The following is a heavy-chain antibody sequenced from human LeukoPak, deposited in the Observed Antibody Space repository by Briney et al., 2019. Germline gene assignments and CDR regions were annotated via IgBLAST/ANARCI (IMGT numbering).Heavy chain of an antibody. Sequence: GGSLRLSCAASGFTFSSYAMHWVRQAPGKGLEWVAVISYDGSNKYYADSVKGRFTISRDNSKNTLYLQMNSLRAEDTAVYYCANPLDYWGQGTLVTVSS. CDR2: ISYDGSNK. V-gene: IGHV3-30-3*01. CDR3: ANPLDY. CDR1: GFTFSSYA. J-gene: IGHJ4*02.